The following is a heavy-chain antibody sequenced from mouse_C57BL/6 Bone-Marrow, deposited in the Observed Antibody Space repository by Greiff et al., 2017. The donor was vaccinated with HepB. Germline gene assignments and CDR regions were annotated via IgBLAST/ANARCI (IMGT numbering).Heavy chain of an antibody. CDR2: IDPSDSET. V-gene: IGHV1-52*01. CDR3: ARGDGNPYYYAMDY. J-gene: IGHJ4*01. D-gene: IGHD2-1*01. CDR1: GYTFTSYW. Sequence: VQLQQPGAELVRPGSSVKLSCKASGYTFTSYWMHWVKQRPIQGLEWIGNIDPSDSETHYNQKFKDKATLTVDKSSSTAYMQLSSLTSEDSAVYYCARGDGNPYYYAMDYWGQGTSVTVSS.